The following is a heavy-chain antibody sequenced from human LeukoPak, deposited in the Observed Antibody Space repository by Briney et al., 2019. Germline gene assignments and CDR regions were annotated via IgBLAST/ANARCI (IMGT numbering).Heavy chain of an antibody. V-gene: IGHV3-11*01. CDR2: ISGIGITI. J-gene: IGHJ5*02. CDR3: ARDSTNSNWFDP. Sequence: GGSLRLSCAASGFTFSDYHMSWIRQAPGKGLEWVSYISGIGITISYADSVKGRFTISRDNANNPLFLQMNSLRAEDTAVYYCARDSTNSNWFDPWGQGTLVTVSS. D-gene: IGHD2-8*01. CDR1: GFTFSDYH.